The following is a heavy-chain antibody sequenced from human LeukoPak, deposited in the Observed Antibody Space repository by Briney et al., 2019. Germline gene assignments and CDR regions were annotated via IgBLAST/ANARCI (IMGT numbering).Heavy chain of an antibody. V-gene: IGHV3-64*01. D-gene: IGHD6-19*01. CDR3: TRRYGDHSGWAGYHDS. CDR2: IRSDGSST. J-gene: IGHJ4*02. CDR1: GFRFSDYI. Sequence: GGSLRLSCVASGFRFSDYIMHWVRQAQGKGLEYVSAIRSDGSSTVYPNAVKGRFTISRDNSKSTLYLQLGSLRDEDTDVYYCTRRYGDHSGWAGYHDSWGQGTLVTVSS.